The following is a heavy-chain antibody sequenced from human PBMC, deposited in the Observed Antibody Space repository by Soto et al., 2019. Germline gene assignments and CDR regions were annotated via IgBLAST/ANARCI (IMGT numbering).Heavy chain of an antibody. J-gene: IGHJ4*02. V-gene: IGHV6-1*01. CDR2: TYYRSKWYN. CDR3: ARDGIAARRSHPFDY. D-gene: IGHD6-6*01. CDR1: GDSVSSNSAS. Sequence: SQTLSLTCVISGDSVSSNSASWNWIRQSPSRGLEWLGRTYYRSKWYNDYAVSVKSRITINPDTSKNQFSLQLNSVTPEDTAVYYCARDGIAARRSHPFDYWGQGTLVTVSS.